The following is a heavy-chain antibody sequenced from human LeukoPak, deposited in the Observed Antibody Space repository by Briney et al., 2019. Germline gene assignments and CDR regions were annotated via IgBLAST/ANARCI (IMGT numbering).Heavy chain of an antibody. D-gene: IGHD5-18*01. CDR2: IKNDGAVK. V-gene: IGHV3-7*01. J-gene: IGHJ4*02. CDR1: GFTFSYHW. Sequence: GGSLRLSCAASGFTFSYHWMTWVRQAPGKGLEWVANIKNDGAVKNYVDSVKGRFTISRDNAKNSLYLQMNSLRDEDTAVYYCARWGRDTAMEFDYWGQGTLVTVSS. CDR3: ARWGRDTAMEFDY.